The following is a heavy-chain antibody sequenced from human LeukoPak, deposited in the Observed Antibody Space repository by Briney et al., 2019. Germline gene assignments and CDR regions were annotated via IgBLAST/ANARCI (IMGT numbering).Heavy chain of an antibody. CDR1: GGSISSGDYY. CDR3: ARDSALLRRPFDY. CDR2: IYYSGST. Sequence: SQTLSLTCTVSGGSISSGDYYWSWIRQPLGKGLEWIGYIYYSGSTYYNPSLKSRVTISVDTSKNQFSLKLSSVTAADTAVYYCARDSALLRRPFDYWGQGTQVTVSS. V-gene: IGHV4-30-4*08. D-gene: IGHD2-15*01. J-gene: IGHJ4*02.